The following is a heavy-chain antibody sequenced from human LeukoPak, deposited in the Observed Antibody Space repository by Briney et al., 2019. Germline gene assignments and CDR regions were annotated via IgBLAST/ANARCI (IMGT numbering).Heavy chain of an antibody. CDR3: ARSCSSLNCPVDY. D-gene: IGHD2-2*01. Sequence: SETLSLTCTVSGGSISSSSYYWGWIRQPPGKGLEWIGTIYYSGSTYYNPSLKSRLTISVDTSKNQFSLKLSSVTAADTAVYYCARSCSSLNCPVDYWGQGTLVTVSS. V-gene: IGHV4-39*01. J-gene: IGHJ4*02. CDR1: GGSISSSSYY. CDR2: IYYSGST.